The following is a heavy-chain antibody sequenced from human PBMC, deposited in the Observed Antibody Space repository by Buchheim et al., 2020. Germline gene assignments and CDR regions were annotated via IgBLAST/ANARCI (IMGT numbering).Heavy chain of an antibody. CDR3: ARSGLEFWIDY. V-gene: IGHV1-2*02. J-gene: IGHJ4*02. CDR2: IKVNSGDT. CDR1: GYTFTDYH. Sequence: QVQLVQSGAEVKKPGASVRVSSKASGYTFTDYHIHWIRQAPGQGLEWMGWIKVNSGDTHFAAKFQGRATVTRDTSDTTVYLELNRLTSGDTAIYYCARSGLEFWIDYWGQGAL. D-gene: IGHD3-3*01.